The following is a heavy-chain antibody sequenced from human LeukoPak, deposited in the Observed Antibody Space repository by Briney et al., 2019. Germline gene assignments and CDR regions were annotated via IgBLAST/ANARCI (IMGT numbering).Heavy chain of an antibody. CDR1: GFTFNSYE. CDR3: ARDPVLRDGYNLGLYYYYGMDV. J-gene: IGHJ6*02. Sequence: GGSLRLSCAASGFTFNSYEMNWVRQAPGKGLEWVSYISSSGSTIYYADSVKGRFTVSRDNAKKSLYLQMNSLRAEDTAVYYCARDPVLRDGYNLGLYYYYGMDVWGQGTTVTVSS. V-gene: IGHV3-48*03. D-gene: IGHD5-24*01. CDR2: ISSSGSTI.